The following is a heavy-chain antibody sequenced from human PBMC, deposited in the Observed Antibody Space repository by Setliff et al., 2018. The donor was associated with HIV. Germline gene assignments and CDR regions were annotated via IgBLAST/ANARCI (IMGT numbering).Heavy chain of an antibody. Sequence: PSETLSLTCAVYGGSFNGYSWTWIRQPPGKGLEWIGGINHSGRTNYNPSLESRVTTSVDTSKKQFSLRLTSVTAADTAVYYCARGVRDNSGWSSYYFDYWGQGTLVTAPQ. J-gene: IGHJ4*02. CDR2: INHSGRT. V-gene: IGHV4-34*01. CDR3: ARGVRDNSGWSSYYFDY. D-gene: IGHD6-19*01. CDR1: GGSFNGYS.